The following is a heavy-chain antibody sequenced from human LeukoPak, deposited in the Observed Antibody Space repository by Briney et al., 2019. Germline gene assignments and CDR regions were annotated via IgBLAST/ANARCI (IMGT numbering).Heavy chain of an antibody. CDR2: ISSSGSTI. CDR1: GFTFSSYE. Sequence: GGSLRLSCAASGFTFSSYEMNWVRQAPGKGLEWVSYISSSGSTIYYADAVKGRFTISRDNSKNSLYLQMNSLRAEDTAVYYCARQAYYDSSGYYWGPFDYWGQGTLVTVSS. V-gene: IGHV3-48*03. D-gene: IGHD3-22*01. J-gene: IGHJ4*02. CDR3: ARQAYYDSSGYYWGPFDY.